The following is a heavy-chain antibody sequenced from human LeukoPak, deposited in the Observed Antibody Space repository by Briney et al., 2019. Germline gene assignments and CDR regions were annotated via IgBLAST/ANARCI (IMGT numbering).Heavy chain of an antibody. CDR2: IYYGGST. Sequence: SETLSLTCAVYGGSLSGYSWSWIRQPPGKGLEWIGYIYYGGSTNYNPSLKSRVSMSVDTSKNQFSLNLSSVTAADTAVYHCARLLAGCPGGRCRAHFDYWGQGTLVTVSS. CDR1: GGSLSGYS. V-gene: IGHV4-59*01. J-gene: IGHJ4*02. CDR3: ARLLAGCPGGRCRAHFDY. D-gene: IGHD2-15*01.